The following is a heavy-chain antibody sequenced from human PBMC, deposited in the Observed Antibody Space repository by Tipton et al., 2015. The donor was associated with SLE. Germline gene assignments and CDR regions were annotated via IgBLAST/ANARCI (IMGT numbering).Heavy chain of an antibody. CDR2: VNPTTGST. D-gene: IGHD4-17*01. CDR1: GYTFTSYD. V-gene: IGHV1-8*01. J-gene: IGHJ6*02. CDR3: ARYRPDYGASMDV. Sequence: QSGAEVKESGASVKVSCKASGYTFTSYDFNWVRQATGQGPEWMGWVNPTTGSTGYARKFQDRVTMTRDTSLSTVYMELSSLTSEDTAVYYCARYRPDYGASMDVWGQGATVTVSS.